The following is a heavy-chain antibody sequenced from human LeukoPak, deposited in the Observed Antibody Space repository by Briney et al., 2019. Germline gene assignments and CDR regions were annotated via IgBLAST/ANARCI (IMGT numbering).Heavy chain of an antibody. CDR1: GYTFTSYA. CDR2: INTNTRNP. CDR3: ARDRGIRYFDWLPVDAFDI. V-gene: IGHV7-4-1*02. Sequence: ASVKVSCKASGYTFTSYAMNWVRQAPGQGLEWMGWINTNTRNPTYAQGFTGRFVFPLDTSVSTAYLQISSLKAEDTAVYYCARDRGIRYFDWLPVDAFDIWGQGTMVTVSS. J-gene: IGHJ3*02. D-gene: IGHD3-9*01.